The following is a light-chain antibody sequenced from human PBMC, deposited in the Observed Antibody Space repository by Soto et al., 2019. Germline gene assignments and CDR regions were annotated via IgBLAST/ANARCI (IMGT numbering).Light chain of an antibody. J-gene: IGKJ1*01. CDR1: QSVSTY. CDR3: HQRGT. Sequence: ELTQSTTHLFLSPGERATLSCRARQSVSTYFAWYQQTPGQAPRLLIYDISNRATGIPARFSGSGSGTDFTLTISSLEAEAVAVYYCHQRGTFGQGSKVAIK. CDR2: DIS. V-gene: IGKV3-11*01.